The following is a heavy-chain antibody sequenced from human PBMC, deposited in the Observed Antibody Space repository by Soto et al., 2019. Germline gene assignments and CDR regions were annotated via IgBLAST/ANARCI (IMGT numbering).Heavy chain of an antibody. CDR1: GGSISSYY. CDR2: IYYSGST. Sequence: SETLSLTCTVSGGSISSYYWSWIRQPPGKGLEWIGYIYYSGSTNYNPSLKSRVTISVDTSKNQFSLKLSSVTAADTAVYHCAGGYRSGWYRNYYYGMDVWGQGTTVTVSS. J-gene: IGHJ6*02. D-gene: IGHD6-19*01. V-gene: IGHV4-59*01. CDR3: AGGYRSGWYRNYYYGMDV.